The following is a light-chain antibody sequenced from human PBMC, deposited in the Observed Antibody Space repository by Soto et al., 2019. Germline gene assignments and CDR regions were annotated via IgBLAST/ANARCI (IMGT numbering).Light chain of an antibody. Sequence: EILMTQSPATLSVSPGERATLSCRASQSLSRNLAWYQQKPGQAPRLLIYGASTSASGIPARFSGSVSGTEFTLTISSLQSEDFALYYCQHYNDWPPAFTFGPGTKVDL. CDR1: QSLSRN. V-gene: IGKV3-15*01. CDR3: QHYNDWPPAFT. J-gene: IGKJ3*01. CDR2: GAS.